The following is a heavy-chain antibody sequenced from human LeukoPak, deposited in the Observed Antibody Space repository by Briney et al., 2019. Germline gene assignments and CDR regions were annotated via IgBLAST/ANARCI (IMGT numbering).Heavy chain of an antibody. CDR1: GFTFSSYA. D-gene: IGHD3-22*01. CDR2: ISGSGGST. V-gene: IGHV3-23*01. Sequence: PGGSLRLSCAASGFTFSSYAMSWVRQAPGKGLEWVSAISGSGGSTHYADSVKGRFTISRDNSKNTLYLQMNSLRAEDTAVYYCAKVRYYDSSGYYWYYYYYMDVWGKGTTVTVSS. J-gene: IGHJ6*03. CDR3: AKVRYYDSSGYYWYYYYYMDV.